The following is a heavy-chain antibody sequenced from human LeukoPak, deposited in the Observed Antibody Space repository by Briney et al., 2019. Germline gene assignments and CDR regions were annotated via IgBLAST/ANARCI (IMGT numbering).Heavy chain of an antibody. D-gene: IGHD3-22*01. CDR2: IYYSGST. CDR3: ARHSYDSSGYYGS. J-gene: IGHJ5*02. CDR1: GGSISSSSYY. V-gene: IGHV4-39*07. Sequence: PSETLSLTCTVSGGSISSSSYYWGWIRQPPGKGLEWIGSIYYSGSTYYNPSLKSRVTISVDTSKNQFSLKLSSVTAADTAVYYCARHSYDSSGYYGSWGQGTLVTVSS.